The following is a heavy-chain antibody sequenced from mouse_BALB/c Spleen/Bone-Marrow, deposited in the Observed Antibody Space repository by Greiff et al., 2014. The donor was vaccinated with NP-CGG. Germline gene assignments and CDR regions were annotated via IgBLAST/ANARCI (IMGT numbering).Heavy chain of an antibody. CDR2: INPASSTI. D-gene: IGHD1-2*01. J-gene: IGHJ3*01. V-gene: IGHV4-1*02. CDR1: GVDFSRYW. Sequence: GVDFSRYWMTWVRQAPGKGLEWIGEINPASSTINYTPSLKDKFIISRDNAKNTLYLQISKVRSEDTALYYCAKNYYYGYDAYWGQGTLVTVSA. CDR3: AKNYYYGYDAY.